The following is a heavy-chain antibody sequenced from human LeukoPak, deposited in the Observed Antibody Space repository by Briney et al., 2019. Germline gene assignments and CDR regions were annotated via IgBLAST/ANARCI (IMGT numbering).Heavy chain of an antibody. CDR2: ISNDGGTT. J-gene: IGHJ4*02. V-gene: IGHV3-64D*06. D-gene: IGHD3-22*01. CDR3: VKGRDSSGFYRD. Sequence: GGSLRLSCSASGFTFSSYRMHWVGQAPGKRLEYVSAISNDGGTTYYADSVKDRFIISRDNSKNTLYLQMSSLRAEDTAVYYCVKGRDSSGFYRDWGQGTLVTVSS. CDR1: GFTFSSYR.